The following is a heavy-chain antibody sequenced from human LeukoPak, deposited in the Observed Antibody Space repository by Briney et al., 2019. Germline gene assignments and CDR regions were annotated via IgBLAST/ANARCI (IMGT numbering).Heavy chain of an antibody. CDR1: GYTFTSYG. J-gene: IGHJ4*02. V-gene: IGHV1-18*01. CDR3: ARDYGIPIIVQADY. D-gene: IGHD3-9*01. Sequence: ASVKVSCKASGYTFTSYGISWVRQAPGQGLEWMGWISAYNGNTNYAQKFQGRVTMTTDTSTSTAFMELRSLRSDDTAVYYCARDYGIPIIVQADYWGQGTLVTVSS. CDR2: ISAYNGNT.